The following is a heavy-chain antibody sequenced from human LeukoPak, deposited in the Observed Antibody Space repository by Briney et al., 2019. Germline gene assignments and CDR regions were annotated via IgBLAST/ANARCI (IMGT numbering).Heavy chain of an antibody. Sequence: SETLSLACTVSGGSISSYYWSWIRQPAGKGLEWIGRIYTSGSTNYNPSLKSRVSMSVDTSKNQFSLKLSSVTAADTAVYYCARGNPCYYGSEDAFDIWGQGTMVTVSS. CDR2: IYTSGST. V-gene: IGHV4-4*07. D-gene: IGHD3-10*01. J-gene: IGHJ3*02. CDR1: GGSISSYY. CDR3: ARGNPCYYGSEDAFDI.